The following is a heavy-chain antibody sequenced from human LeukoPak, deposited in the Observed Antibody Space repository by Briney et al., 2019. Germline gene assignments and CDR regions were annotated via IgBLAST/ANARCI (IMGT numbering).Heavy chain of an antibody. CDR3: AKSYSGSYLGGVFDP. Sequence: GGSLRLSCAASGFTFSSYGMHWVRQAPGKGLEWVAVISYDGSNKYYADSVKGRFTISRDNSKNTLYLQMNSLRAEDTAVYYCAKSYSGSYLGGVFDPWGQGTLVTVSS. CDR1: GFTFSSYG. V-gene: IGHV3-30*18. CDR2: ISYDGSNK. D-gene: IGHD1-26*01. J-gene: IGHJ5*02.